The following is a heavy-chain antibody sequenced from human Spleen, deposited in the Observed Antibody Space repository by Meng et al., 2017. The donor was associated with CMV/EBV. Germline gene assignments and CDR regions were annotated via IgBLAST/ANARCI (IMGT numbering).Heavy chain of an antibody. D-gene: IGHD3-22*01. J-gene: IGHJ4*02. V-gene: IGHV4-39*07. CDR3: ARGGAGDDSSGYHYYFDY. CDR2: INHSGST. Sequence: SETLSLTCTVSGASITSSTYFWDWIRQPPGEGLEWIGEINHSGSTYYNPSLKSRVTISVDTSKNQFSLQLSSVTAADTAVYYCARGGAGDDSSGYHYYFDYWGQGTLVTVSS. CDR1: GASITSSTYF.